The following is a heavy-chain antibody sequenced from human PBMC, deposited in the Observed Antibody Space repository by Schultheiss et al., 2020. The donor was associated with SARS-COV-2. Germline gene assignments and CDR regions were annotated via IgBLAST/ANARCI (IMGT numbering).Heavy chain of an antibody. Sequence: GESLKISCAASGFTFSSYGMHWVRQAPGKGLEWVAVIWYDGSNKYYADSVKGRFTISRDNSKNTLYLQMNSLRAEDTAVYYCARGAGYSSSSLDAFDIWGQGTMVTVSS. CDR3: ARGAGYSSSSLDAFDI. V-gene: IGHV3-33*01. J-gene: IGHJ3*02. CDR1: GFTFSSYG. CDR2: IWYDGSNK. D-gene: IGHD6-13*01.